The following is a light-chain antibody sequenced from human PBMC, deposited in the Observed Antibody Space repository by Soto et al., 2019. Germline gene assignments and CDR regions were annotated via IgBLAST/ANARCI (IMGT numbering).Light chain of an antibody. CDR3: QVLDSSSAHVV. CDR2: DDS. J-gene: IGLJ2*01. Sequence: SYELSQPPSGSLATGHTARVTPGGHNFGSKIEHWYQQQTGQAPVLGVYDDSDRASGINERFSGSNSGNKATLTMSRGEAGDEADYYCQVLDSSSAHVVVGGGTEATVL. V-gene: IGLV3-21*02. CDR1: NFGSKI.